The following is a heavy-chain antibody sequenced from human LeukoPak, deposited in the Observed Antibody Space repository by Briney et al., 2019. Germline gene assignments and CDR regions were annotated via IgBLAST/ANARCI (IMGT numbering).Heavy chain of an antibody. CDR3: ARGNTRQTYGSGRYSNWFDP. CDR2: IGTAGDT. J-gene: IGHJ5*02. CDR1: GFTFSSYD. Sequence: GGSLRLSCAASGFTFSSYDMHWVRQATGKGLEWVSAIGTAGDTYYPGSVKGRFTISRENAKNSLYLQMNSLRAGDTAVYYCARGNTRQTYGSGRYSNWFDPWGQGTLVTVSS. D-gene: IGHD3-10*01. V-gene: IGHV3-13*01.